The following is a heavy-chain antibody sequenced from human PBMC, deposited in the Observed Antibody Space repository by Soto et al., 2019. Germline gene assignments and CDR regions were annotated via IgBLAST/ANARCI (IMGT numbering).Heavy chain of an antibody. V-gene: IGHV5-51*01. CDR3: AASIFYYGMDV. CDR1: GYTFTNYW. Sequence: GASLKISCKGSGYTFTNYWIGWVRQMPGKGLEWMGIIYPGDSDTKYNPSFQGQVTISADKSITTTYLRWTSLKASDTAIYYCAASIFYYGMDVWGQGTTVTVSS. CDR2: IYPGDSDT. J-gene: IGHJ6*02.